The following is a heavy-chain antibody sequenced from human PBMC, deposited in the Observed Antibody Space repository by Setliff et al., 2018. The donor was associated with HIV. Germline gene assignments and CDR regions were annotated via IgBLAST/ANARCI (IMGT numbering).Heavy chain of an antibody. CDR2: IYSGGLT. CDR1: GGSISSAY. Sequence: SETLSLTCAVSGGSISSAYWSWVRQPPGKGLEWIGYIYSGGLTKYNPSLKSRVTISVDTSKNRFSLTLRSVTAADTAVYYCARTRSGTYYGEMNWFDPWGQGILVTVSS. V-gene: IGHV4-59*08. CDR3: ARTRSGTYYGEMNWFDP. J-gene: IGHJ5*02. D-gene: IGHD3-10*01.